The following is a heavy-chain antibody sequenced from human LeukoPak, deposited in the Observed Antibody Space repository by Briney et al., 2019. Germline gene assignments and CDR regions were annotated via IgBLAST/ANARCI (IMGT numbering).Heavy chain of an antibody. J-gene: IGHJ4*02. CDR2: IYYSGKT. V-gene: IGHV4-39*07. D-gene: IGHD2-15*01. CDR1: GGSISSSSYY. Sequence: SETLSLTCTVSGGSISSSSYYWGWIRQPPGKGLEWIGTIYYSGKTDYNPSLKSRVTISVDTSKNRFSLKMSSVTAADTAVYYCARAFGRRYCNGGSCYRDFDYWAQGTLVTVSS. CDR3: ARAFGRRYCNGGSCYRDFDY.